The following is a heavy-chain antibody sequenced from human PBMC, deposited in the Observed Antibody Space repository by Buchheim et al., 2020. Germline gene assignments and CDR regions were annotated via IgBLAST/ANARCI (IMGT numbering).Heavy chain of an antibody. Sequence: EVQLVESGGGLVQPGGSLRLSCAASGFTFSSYWMSWVRQAPGKGLEWVANIKQDGSEKYYVDSVKGRFTISRDNAKNPLYLQMNSLRAEDTAVYYCARVLRGGDYVKSYYYYGMDVWGQGTT. CDR1: GFTFSSYW. CDR2: IKQDGSEK. J-gene: IGHJ6*02. D-gene: IGHD4-17*01. CDR3: ARVLRGGDYVKSYYYYGMDV. V-gene: IGHV3-7*01.